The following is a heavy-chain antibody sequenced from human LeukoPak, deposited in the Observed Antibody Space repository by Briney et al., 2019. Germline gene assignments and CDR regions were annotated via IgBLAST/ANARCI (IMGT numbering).Heavy chain of an antibody. V-gene: IGHV1-69*06. CDR3: ARGRERPRYYYDSSGYYYWNMDV. J-gene: IGHJ6*03. CDR1: GGTFSSYD. Sequence: ASVKVSCKASGGTFSSYDISWVRQAPGQGLEWMGGIMPISGTANYAQKFQGRVTITADKPTNTAYMELSSLRSEDTAVYYCARGRERPRYYYDSSGYYYWNMDVWGKGTTVTISS. D-gene: IGHD3-22*01. CDR2: IMPISGTA.